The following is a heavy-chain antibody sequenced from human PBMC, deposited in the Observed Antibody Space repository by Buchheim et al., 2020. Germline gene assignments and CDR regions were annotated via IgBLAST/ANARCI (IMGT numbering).Heavy chain of an antibody. Sequence: EVQLVESGGDLVQPGESLRLSCAASGFTFNIFSMNWVRQAPGKGLEWVSYISPSGRPIYYTDSVNGRFTISRDNAKNSLDLQMNNLRAEDTAVYYCARETDYFDYWGQGAL. J-gene: IGHJ4*02. CDR1: GFTFNIFS. CDR2: ISPSGRPI. V-gene: IGHV3-48*01. CDR3: ARETDYFDY.